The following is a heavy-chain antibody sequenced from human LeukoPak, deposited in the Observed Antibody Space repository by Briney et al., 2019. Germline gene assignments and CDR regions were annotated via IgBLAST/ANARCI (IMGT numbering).Heavy chain of an antibody. CDR3: ARSSGYSSAPEDY. CDR2: INPNGGGT. D-gene: IGHD5-18*01. V-gene: IGHV1-2*02. J-gene: IGHJ4*02. CDR1: GYTFTGYY. Sequence: HRASVTVSCKASGYTFTGYYMHWVRQAPGQGLEWMGWINPNGGGTNYAQKFQGRVTMTRDTSISTAYMELSRLRSDDTAVYYCARSSGYSSAPEDYWGQGTLVTVSS.